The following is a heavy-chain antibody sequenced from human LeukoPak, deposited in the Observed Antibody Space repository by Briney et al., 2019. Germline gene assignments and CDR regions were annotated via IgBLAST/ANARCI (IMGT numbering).Heavy chain of an antibody. J-gene: IGHJ3*01. Sequence: SETLFLTCAVSGGSISSTSYYWAWICQPPGKELESIGTIYYSGSTYHNPSLKSRVTMSVDTSRNQFSLKLSSVGAADTAVYYCAKAGVRYFDSSGLYAFDFWGQGTTVTVSS. CDR2: IYYSGST. CDR1: GGSISSTSYY. V-gene: IGHV4-39*01. CDR3: AKAGVRYFDSSGLYAFDF. D-gene: IGHD3-22*01.